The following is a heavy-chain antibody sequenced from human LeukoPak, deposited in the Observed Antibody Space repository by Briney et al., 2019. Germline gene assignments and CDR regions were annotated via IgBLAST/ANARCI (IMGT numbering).Heavy chain of an antibody. CDR2: LSGSGGST. D-gene: IGHD6-19*01. CDR3: AKGSTSSGRNYYYMDV. Sequence: GGSLRLSCAASVFTFSSYAMTLVRQAPGEGLGWVSSLSGSGGSTYYADSVKGRFSISRDNSKNTLYLQMINLRAEDTAVYHCAKGSTSSGRNYYYMDVWGKGTTVTVSS. J-gene: IGHJ6*03. CDR1: VFTFSSYA. V-gene: IGHV3-23*01.